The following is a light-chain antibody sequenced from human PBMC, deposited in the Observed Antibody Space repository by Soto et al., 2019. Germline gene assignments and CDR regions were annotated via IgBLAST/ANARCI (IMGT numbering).Light chain of an antibody. V-gene: IGKV1-39*01. J-gene: IGKJ1*01. CDR2: AAS. CDR1: QSTGGY. Sequence: DIQMTQSPSSLSASVGDRVTITCRASQSTGGYLNWYQQKPGKAPKLLIYAASSLQSGVPSRFSGSGSGTDFTLTISSLQPDDFATYYCQHYNSYSEAFGQGTKVELK. CDR3: QHYNSYSEA.